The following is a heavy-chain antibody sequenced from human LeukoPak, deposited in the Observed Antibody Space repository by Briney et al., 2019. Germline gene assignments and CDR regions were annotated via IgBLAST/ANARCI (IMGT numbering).Heavy chain of an antibody. Sequence: GGSLRLSCAASGFTVSSNYMSWVRQAPGKGLEWVSVIYSGGSTYYADSVKGRFTISRDNSKNTLYLQMNSLRAEDTAVYYCARDQGLVPAAYDYWDQGTLVTVSS. CDR2: IYSGGST. J-gene: IGHJ4*02. D-gene: IGHD2-2*01. CDR1: GFTVSSNY. CDR3: ARDQGLVPAAYDY. V-gene: IGHV3-66*01.